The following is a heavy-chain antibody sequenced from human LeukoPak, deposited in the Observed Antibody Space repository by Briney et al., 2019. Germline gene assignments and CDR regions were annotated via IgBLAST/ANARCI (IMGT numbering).Heavy chain of an antibody. CDR3: AKDRGVMVRGVIMNYYYYGMDV. D-gene: IGHD3-10*01. CDR1: GFTFSSYA. Sequence: GGSLRLSCAASGFTFSSYAMSWVRQAPGKGLEWVSAISGSGGSTYYADSVEGRFTISRDNSKNTLYLQMNSLRAEDTAVYYCAKDRGVMVRGVIMNYYYYGMDVWGQGTTVTVSS. J-gene: IGHJ6*02. V-gene: IGHV3-23*01. CDR2: ISGSGGST.